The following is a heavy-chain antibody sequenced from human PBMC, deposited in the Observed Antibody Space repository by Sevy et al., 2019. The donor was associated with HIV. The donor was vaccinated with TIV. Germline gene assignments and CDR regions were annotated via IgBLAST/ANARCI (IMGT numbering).Heavy chain of an antibody. V-gene: IGHV3-23*01. D-gene: IGHD2-2*01. Sequence: GGSLRLSCAASGFTFTSYAMSWVRQAPGKGLEWVSAISGSESSTYYADSVKGRLTISRDNSKNTLYLQMNNLRAEDTALYYCAKDIVVVVGDAFDIWGQGTMVTVSS. CDR1: GFTFTSYA. CDR2: ISGSESST. CDR3: AKDIVVVVGDAFDI. J-gene: IGHJ3*02.